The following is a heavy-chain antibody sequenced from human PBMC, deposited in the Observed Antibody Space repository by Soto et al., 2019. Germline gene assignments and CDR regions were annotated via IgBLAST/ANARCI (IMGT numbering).Heavy chain of an antibody. Sequence: ASVKVSCKASGYTFTSYAMHWVRQAPGQRLEWMGWINAGNGNTKXSQKFQGRVXITRDTSASTAXMELSXLRSEDTAVYYCARATTVTTIVDYWGQGTLVTVSS. CDR1: GYTFTSYA. J-gene: IGHJ4*02. CDR3: ARATTVTTIVDY. V-gene: IGHV1-3*01. CDR2: INAGNGNT. D-gene: IGHD4-17*01.